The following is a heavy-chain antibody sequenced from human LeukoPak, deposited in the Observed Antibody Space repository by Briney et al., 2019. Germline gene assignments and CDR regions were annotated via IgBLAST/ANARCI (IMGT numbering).Heavy chain of an antibody. Sequence: GGSLRLSCAASGFTFSSYAMNWVRQAPGKGLEWVSAINKGGTFIKYADSVKGRFVVSRDNAKNLLFLQMNSLRVEDTALYFCAREALDVVEPATNTVDYWGQGTRVTVSS. CDR3: AREALDVVEPATNTVDY. CDR1: GFTFSSYA. CDR2: INKGGTFI. V-gene: IGHV3-21*01. D-gene: IGHD2-2*01. J-gene: IGHJ4*02.